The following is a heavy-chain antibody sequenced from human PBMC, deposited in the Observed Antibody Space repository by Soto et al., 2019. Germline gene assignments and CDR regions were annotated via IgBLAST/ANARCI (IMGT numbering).Heavy chain of an antibody. D-gene: IGHD2-8*01. V-gene: IGHV1-8*02. J-gene: IGHJ4*02. CDR3: ARGRDIVLMVYAIDY. CDR2: MNASSGNT. CDR1: GYTSTSYA. Sequence: ASVKVSCKASGYTSTSYAMHWVRQAPGQGLEWMGWMNASSGNTKYAQKFQGRVTMTRNTSISTAYMELSSLRSEDTAVYYCARGRDIVLMVYAIDYWGQGTLVTVSS.